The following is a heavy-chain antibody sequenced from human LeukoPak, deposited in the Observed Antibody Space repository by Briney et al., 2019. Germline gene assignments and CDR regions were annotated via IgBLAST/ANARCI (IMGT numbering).Heavy chain of an antibody. CDR2: ISYDGSNK. J-gene: IGHJ4*02. CDR3: AKELTRPNRPVAGLNY. V-gene: IGHV3-30*18. D-gene: IGHD6-19*01. Sequence: GGSLRLSCVASGFTFSAYGMHWVRQAPGKGLEWVAIISYDGSNKYYPDSVKGRFTISRDDSKNTLYLQMNSLRTEDTAVYYCAKELTRPNRPVAGLNYWGQGTLVTVSS. CDR1: GFTFSAYG.